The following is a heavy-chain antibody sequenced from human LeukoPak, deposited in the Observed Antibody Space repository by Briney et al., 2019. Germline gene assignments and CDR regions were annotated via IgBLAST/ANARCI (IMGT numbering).Heavy chain of an antibody. CDR3: ARDRWRVYYDSSGFDY. CDR1: GGSISSSSYY. Sequence: PSETLSLTCTVSGGSISSSSYYWGWIRQPPGKGLEWIGSIYYSGSTYYNPSLKSRVTISVDTSKKQFSLKLSSVTAADTAVYYCARDRWRVYYDSSGFDYWGQGTLVTVSS. J-gene: IGHJ4*02. D-gene: IGHD3-22*01. V-gene: IGHV4-39*07. CDR2: IYYSGST.